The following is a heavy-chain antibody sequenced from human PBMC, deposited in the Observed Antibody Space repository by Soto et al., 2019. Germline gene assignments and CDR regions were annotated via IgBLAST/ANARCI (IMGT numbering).Heavy chain of an antibody. CDR3: ARLFGYCSGGSCYRNWFDP. J-gene: IGHJ5*02. D-gene: IGHD2-15*01. Sequence: SVKVSCKASGGTFSSYAISWVRQAPGQGLEWMGGIIPIFGTANYAQKFQGRVTITADESTSTAYMELSSLRSEDTAVYYCARLFGYCSGGSCYRNWFDPWGQGTLVTVPQ. V-gene: IGHV1-69*13. CDR1: GGTFSSYA. CDR2: IIPIFGTA.